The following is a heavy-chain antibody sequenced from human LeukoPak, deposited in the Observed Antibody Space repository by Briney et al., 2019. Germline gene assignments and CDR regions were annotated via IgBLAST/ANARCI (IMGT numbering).Heavy chain of an antibody. CDR1: GFTFSNYG. V-gene: IGHV3-33*01. D-gene: IGHD3-22*01. Sequence: PGGSLRLSCAASGFTFSNYGMHWVRQAPGKGLEWVAVIWYDGSNKYYADSVKGRFTISRDNSKNTLYLQMNSLRAEDTAVYYRARDSARMIVVVGDLDYWGQGTLVTVSS. CDR2: IWYDGSNK. CDR3: ARDSARMIVVVGDLDY. J-gene: IGHJ4*02.